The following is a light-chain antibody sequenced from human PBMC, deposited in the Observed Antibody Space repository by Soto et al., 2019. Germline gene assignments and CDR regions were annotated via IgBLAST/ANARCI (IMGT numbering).Light chain of an antibody. CDR2: DVS. V-gene: IGLV2-11*01. CDR1: SSDVGGYNY. Sequence: QSALTQPRSVSGSPGQSVTISCTGTSSDVGGYNYVSWYRQHPGKAPKLMIYDVSKRPSGVPDRFSGSKSGNTASLTISGLRAEYEADYYCCSYAGSYTFYVFGTGTKLTVL. CDR3: CSYAGSYTFYV. J-gene: IGLJ1*01.